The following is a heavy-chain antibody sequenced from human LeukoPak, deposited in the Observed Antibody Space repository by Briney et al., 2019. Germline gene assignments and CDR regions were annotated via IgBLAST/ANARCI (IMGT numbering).Heavy chain of an antibody. V-gene: IGHV3-7*01. CDR2: IKQDGSEK. Sequence: PGGSLRLSCAASGFTFSSYWMSWVRQAPGKGLEWVATIKQDGSEKYYVDSVKGRFTISRDNAKNSLYLQMNSLRPEDTAVYYCARGATYYYYYMDVWGKGTTVTISS. CDR3: ARGATYYYYYMDV. J-gene: IGHJ6*03. CDR1: GFTFSSYW.